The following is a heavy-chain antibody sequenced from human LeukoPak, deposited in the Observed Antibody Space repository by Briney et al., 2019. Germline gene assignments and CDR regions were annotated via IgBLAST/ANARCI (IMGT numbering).Heavy chain of an antibody. CDR1: GFTFSSYS. D-gene: IGHD5-24*01. CDR3: ARGAERWLRLLFDY. Sequence: PGGSLRLSCAASGFTFSSYSMNWVRQAPGKGLEWVSYISSSSSTIYYADSVKGRFTISRDSAKNSLYLQMNSLRAEDTAVYYCARGAERWLRLLFDYWGQGTLVTVSS. CDR2: ISSSSSTI. J-gene: IGHJ4*02. V-gene: IGHV3-48*01.